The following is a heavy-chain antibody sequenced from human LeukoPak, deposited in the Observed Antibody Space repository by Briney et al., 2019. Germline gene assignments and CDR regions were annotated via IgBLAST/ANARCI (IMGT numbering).Heavy chain of an antibody. CDR1: GFTVSDNY. CDR2: VYTDGNI. CDR3: AKGKFGDPLNY. Sequence: GGSLRLSCTASGFTVSDNYMNWVRQAPGKGLEWVSVVYTDGNIYYADSVKGRFTISKDTSKNTVDLLMNNVRAEDTALCYCAKGKFGDPLNYWGQGTLVTVSS. D-gene: IGHD3-10*01. V-gene: IGHV3-53*01. J-gene: IGHJ4*02.